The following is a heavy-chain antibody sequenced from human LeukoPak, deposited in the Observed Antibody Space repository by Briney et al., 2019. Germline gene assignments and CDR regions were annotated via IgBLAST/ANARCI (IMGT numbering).Heavy chain of an antibody. CDR1: GFSFSYYW. V-gene: IGHV3-7*01. J-gene: IGHJ3*02. CDR2: IKYDGSEK. D-gene: IGHD2-2*02. Sequence: GGSLRLSCGASGFSFSYYWMTWVRQSPRKGLEWVANIKYDGSEKYYVESVKGRFTISRDNAKNSLSLQTTSLRVEDTAMYYCARRWGDCGTVSCYTGGDVFDIWGQGTKVTVSS. CDR3: ARRWGDCGTVSCYTGGDVFDI.